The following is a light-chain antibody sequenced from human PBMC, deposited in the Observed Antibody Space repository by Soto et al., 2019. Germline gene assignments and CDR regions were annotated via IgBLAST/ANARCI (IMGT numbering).Light chain of an antibody. Sequence: DIVMTQSPATLSVSPGEKVTLSCRASDTVSTNLAWYQQRPGQAPRVVVYGASVRATGVPDRFRGSGSRTEFTLTISGLQSEDFATYYCQQYHNWWTFGQGTKVKV. CDR1: DTVSTN. V-gene: IGKV3-15*01. CDR3: QQYHNWWT. J-gene: IGKJ1*01. CDR2: GAS.